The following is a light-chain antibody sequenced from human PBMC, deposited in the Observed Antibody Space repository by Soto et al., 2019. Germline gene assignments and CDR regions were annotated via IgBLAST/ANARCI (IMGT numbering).Light chain of an antibody. J-gene: IGKJ4*01. CDR2: GTY. CDR1: QSVSSN. CDR3: QQYNNWPPLT. V-gene: IGKV3D-15*01. Sequence: EIVMTQSPATLSVSPGERATLSCRASQSVSSNLAWYQQKPGQAPRLLIYGTYIRATGIPARFSGSWSGTEFTLTISSLQSEYFAVYYCQQYNNWPPLTFGGGTKVEIK.